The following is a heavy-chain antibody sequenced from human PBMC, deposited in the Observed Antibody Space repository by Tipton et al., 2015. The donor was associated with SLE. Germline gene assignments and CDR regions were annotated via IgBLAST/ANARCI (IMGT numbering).Heavy chain of an antibody. V-gene: IGHV4-38-2*02. D-gene: IGHD2-2*01. J-gene: IGHJ4*02. CDR2: ISHSGTI. CDR3: ARDKAYPGSPGDY. Sequence: TLSLTCAVSGYSISDTYYWGWIRQPPGKGLEWIGSISHSGTINYNPSLKSRVTISVDTSKNQFSLKLTSVTAADTAMYCCARDKAYPGSPGDYWGQGTLVTVSS. CDR1: GYSISDTYY.